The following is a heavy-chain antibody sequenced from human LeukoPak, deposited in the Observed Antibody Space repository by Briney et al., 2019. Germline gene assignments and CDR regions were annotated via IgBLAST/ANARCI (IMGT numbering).Heavy chain of an antibody. D-gene: IGHD3-3*01. CDR3: AKDELRFLEWLLSCMDV. CDR2: ISYDGSNK. CDR1: GVTFSSYG. Sequence: PGRSLRLSCAASGVTFSSYGMHWVRQAPGKGLEWVAVISYDGSNKYYADSVKGRFTISRDNSKNTLYMQMNSRRAEDTAVYYCAKDELRFLEWLLSCMDVWGQGTTVTVSS. J-gene: IGHJ6*02. V-gene: IGHV3-30*18.